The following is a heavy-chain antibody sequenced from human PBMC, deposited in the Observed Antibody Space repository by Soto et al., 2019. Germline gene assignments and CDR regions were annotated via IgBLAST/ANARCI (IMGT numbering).Heavy chain of an antibody. Sequence: GGSLRLSCAASGFTFSSYAMHWVRQAPGKGLEWVAVISYDGSNKYYADSVKGRFTISRDNSKNTLYLQMNSLRAEDTAVYYCVRVRGLYGSGAQDYYGMDVWGQGTTVTVSS. CDR3: VRVRGLYGSGAQDYYGMDV. D-gene: IGHD3-10*01. J-gene: IGHJ6*02. CDR1: GFTFSSYA. V-gene: IGHV3-30-3*01. CDR2: ISYDGSNK.